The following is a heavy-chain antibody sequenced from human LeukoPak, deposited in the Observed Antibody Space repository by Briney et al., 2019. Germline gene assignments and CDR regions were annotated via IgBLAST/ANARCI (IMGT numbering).Heavy chain of an antibody. V-gene: IGHV4-39*01. CDR2: IYDGGSE. Sequence: SETLALTCIVSGGSISTNAFYWGWIRQPPGKGLEWIGSIYDGGSEFYYPSLKSRVTISADTSKNQFSLKLNSVTAADTAMYYCARQISDYYYYYMDVWGEGITVTVSS. CDR1: GGSISTNAFY. CDR3: ARQISDYYYYYMDV. J-gene: IGHJ6*03. D-gene: IGHD2/OR15-2a*01.